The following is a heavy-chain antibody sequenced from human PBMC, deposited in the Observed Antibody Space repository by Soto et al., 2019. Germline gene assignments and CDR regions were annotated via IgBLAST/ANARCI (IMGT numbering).Heavy chain of an antibody. CDR2: IYSGGDT. V-gene: IGHV3-53*04. CDR1: GFAVRHNY. CDR3: ARKTDSIPSGGDV. Sequence: EVQLVESGGGLVQPGGSLRLSCTASGFAVRHNYMTWVRQAPGKGLEWVSLIYSGGDTAYADSVKGRFTISRHTSQNTLYLPMNRLRAEDTAVYYFARKTDSIPSGGDVWGKGTAVTVSS. J-gene: IGHJ6*04. D-gene: IGHD3-10*01.